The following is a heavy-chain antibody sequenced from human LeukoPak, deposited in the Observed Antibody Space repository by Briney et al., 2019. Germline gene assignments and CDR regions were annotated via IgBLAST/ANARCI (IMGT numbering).Heavy chain of an antibody. CDR3: AREYASAEDYYYYMDV. CDR2: IYYSGST. V-gene: IGHV4-59*01. CDR1: GGSISTYY. J-gene: IGHJ6*03. Sequence: SETLSLTCTVSGGSISTYYWSWIRQPPGKGLEWIGYIYYSGSTNYNPSLKSRVTISLDTSRNQFSLKLTSETAADTAVYYCAREYASAEDYYYYMDVWGKGNTVTVSS.